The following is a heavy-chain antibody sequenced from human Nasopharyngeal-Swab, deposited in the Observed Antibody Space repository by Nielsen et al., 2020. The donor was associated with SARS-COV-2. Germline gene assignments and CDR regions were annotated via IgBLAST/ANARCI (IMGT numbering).Heavy chain of an antibody. CDR3: ARVVDYDDYVVYDY. CDR2: INPNSGGT. V-gene: IGHV1-2*04. CDR1: GYTFTGYY. D-gene: IGHD4-17*01. J-gene: IGHJ4*02. Sequence: ASVKVSCKASGYTFTGYYMHWVRQAPGQGLEWMGWINPNSGGTNYAQKFQGWVTMTRDTSISTAYMELSRLRSDDTAVYYCARVVDYDDYVVYDYWGQGTLVTVSS.